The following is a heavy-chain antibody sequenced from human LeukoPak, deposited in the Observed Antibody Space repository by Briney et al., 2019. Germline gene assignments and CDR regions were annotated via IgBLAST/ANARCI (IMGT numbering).Heavy chain of an antibody. Sequence: PGGSLRLSCAASGFTFSSYGMHWVRQAPGKGLEWVAVIWYDGSNKYYADSVKGRSTISRDNSKNTLYLQMNSLRAEDTAVYYCAKSAQYYYYYYMDVWGKGTTVTVSS. V-gene: IGHV3-33*06. CDR1: GFTFSSYG. CDR2: IWYDGSNK. J-gene: IGHJ6*03. CDR3: AKSAQYYYYYYMDV.